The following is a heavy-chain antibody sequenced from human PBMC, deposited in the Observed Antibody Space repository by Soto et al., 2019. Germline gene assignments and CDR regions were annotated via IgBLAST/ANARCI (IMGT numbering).Heavy chain of an antibody. CDR3: ARVIVGLGSSSSVPWDYYFDY. V-gene: IGHV6-1*01. J-gene: IGHJ4*02. CDR1: GDSVSSNSAA. Sequence: SETLSLTCALSGDSVSSNSAAWNWIRQSPSRGLEWLGRTYYRSKWYNDYAVSVKSRITINPDTSKNQFSLQLNSVTPEDTAVYYCARVIVGLGSSSSVPWDYYFDYWGQGTLVTVSS. D-gene: IGHD6-6*01. CDR2: TYYRSKWYN.